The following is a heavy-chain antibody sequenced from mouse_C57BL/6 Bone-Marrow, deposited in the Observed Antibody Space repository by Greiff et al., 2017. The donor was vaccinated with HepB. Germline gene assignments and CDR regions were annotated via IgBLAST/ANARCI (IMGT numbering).Heavy chain of an antibody. D-gene: IGHD1-1*01. V-gene: IGHV1-54*01. Sequence: QVQLQQSGAELVRPGTSVKVSCKASGYAFTNYLIEWVKQRPGQGLEWIGVINPGSGGTNYNEKFKGKATLTADKSSSTAYMQLSSLTSEDPAVYFCARDYGSSYYFDYWGQGTTLTVSS. CDR2: INPGSGGT. J-gene: IGHJ2*01. CDR1: GYAFTNYL. CDR3: ARDYGSSYYFDY.